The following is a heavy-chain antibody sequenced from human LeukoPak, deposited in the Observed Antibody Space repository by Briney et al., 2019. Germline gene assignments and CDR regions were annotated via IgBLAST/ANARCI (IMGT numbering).Heavy chain of an antibody. Sequence: GGSLRLSCAASGFTVSSNYMSWVCQAPGQGLERVSVIYSGGSTYYADSVKGRFTSSRDNSKTSMYLQMHSLRAEDTAVYYCARDVGYYYDGSGIYWGQGTLVTVSS. CDR1: GFTVSSNY. CDR3: ARDVGYYYDGSGIY. D-gene: IGHD3-22*01. CDR2: IYSGGST. J-gene: IGHJ4*02. V-gene: IGHV3-53*01.